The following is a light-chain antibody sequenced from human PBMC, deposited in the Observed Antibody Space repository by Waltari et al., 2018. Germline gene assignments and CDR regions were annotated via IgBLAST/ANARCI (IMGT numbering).Light chain of an antibody. V-gene: IGLV1-47*01. CDR3: AAWDDSVTGEV. J-gene: IGLJ3*02. Sequence: QSVLTQPPSMSGTPGQRVTISCSGSSSNIGNNYVCWYQQLPGTAPKLLIYNSDQSPSGVPDRFSGSTSGTSASLAISGLRSEDDGDYYCAAWDDSVTGEVFGGGTRLTVL. CDR1: SSNIGNNY. CDR2: NSD.